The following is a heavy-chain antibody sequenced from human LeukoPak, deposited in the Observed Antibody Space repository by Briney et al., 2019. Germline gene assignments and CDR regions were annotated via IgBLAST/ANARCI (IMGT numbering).Heavy chain of an antibody. D-gene: IGHD2-15*01. Sequence: PGGSLRLSCAASGYIFSSFGVNWVRQAPGKGLEWVSYISSGSSTTHYADSVKGRFTISRDNAKNSLYLQMNRLRAEDTAVYYCAGSSGGGSDAFDIWGQGTMVTVSS. J-gene: IGHJ3*02. CDR3: AGSSGGGSDAFDI. CDR2: ISSGSSTT. CDR1: GYIFSSFG. V-gene: IGHV3-48*04.